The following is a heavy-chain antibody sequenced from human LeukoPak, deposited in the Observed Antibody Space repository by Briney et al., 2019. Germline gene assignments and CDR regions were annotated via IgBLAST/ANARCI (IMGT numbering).Heavy chain of an antibody. J-gene: IGHJ4*02. CDR2: IYPGDSDT. CDR3: ARHGHHPFDY. Sequence: GESLKISCKGSGYSFTSYWIGWGRQVPGKGLEWMGIIYPGDSDTRYSPSFQGQVTISADKSISTAYLQWSSLKAADTAMYYRARHGHHPFDYWGQGTLVTVSS. D-gene: IGHD1-14*01. V-gene: IGHV5-51*01. CDR1: GYSFTSYW.